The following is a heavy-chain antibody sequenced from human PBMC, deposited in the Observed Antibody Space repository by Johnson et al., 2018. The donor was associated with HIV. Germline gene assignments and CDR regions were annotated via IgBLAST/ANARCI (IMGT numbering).Heavy chain of an antibody. CDR2: IWYDGSNK. J-gene: IGHJ3*02. D-gene: IGHD3-22*01. CDR1: GFTFSNYG. V-gene: IGHV3-33*06. Sequence: VQLVESGGGVVQPGRSLRLSCAASGFTFSNYGMHWVRQAPGKGLEWVAVIWYDGSNKYYADSVKGRFTISRDNSKNTLYLQMNSLRAEDTAVYYCSKGRSMYYYDSSGSNNVAFDIWGQWTMVTVSS. CDR3: SKGRSMYYYDSSGSNNVAFDI.